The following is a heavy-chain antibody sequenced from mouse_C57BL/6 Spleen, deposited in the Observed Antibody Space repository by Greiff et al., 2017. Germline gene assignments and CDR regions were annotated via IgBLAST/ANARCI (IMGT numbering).Heavy chain of an antibody. Sequence: VQLQQSGTVLARPGASVKMSCKTSGYTFTSYWMHWVKQRPGQGLEWIGAIYPGNSDTSYNQKFKGKAKLTAVTSASTAYMELSSLTNEDSAVYYCTRVLYSNYVRAMDYWGQGTSVTVSS. CDR2: IYPGNSDT. CDR1: GYTFTSYW. J-gene: IGHJ4*01. V-gene: IGHV1-5*01. CDR3: TRVLYSNYVRAMDY. D-gene: IGHD2-5*01.